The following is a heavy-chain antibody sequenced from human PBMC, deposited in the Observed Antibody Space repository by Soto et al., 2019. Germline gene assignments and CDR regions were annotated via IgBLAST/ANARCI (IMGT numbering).Heavy chain of an antibody. Sequence: PGESLKISCKGSGYSFTSYWIGWVRQMPGKGLEWMGIIYPGDSDIRYSPSFQGQVTISADKSISTAYLQWSSLKASDTAMYYCAGGGWDTSYYGSSGSKTGAFDIWGQGTMVTVSS. CDR3: AGGGWDTSYYGSSGSKTGAFDI. CDR1: GYSFTSYW. V-gene: IGHV5-51*01. J-gene: IGHJ3*02. CDR2: IYPGDSDI. D-gene: IGHD3-22*01.